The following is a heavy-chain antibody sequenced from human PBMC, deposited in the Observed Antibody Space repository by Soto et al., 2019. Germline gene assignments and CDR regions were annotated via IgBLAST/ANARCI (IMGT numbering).Heavy chain of an antibody. V-gene: IGHV3-21*01. J-gene: IGHJ4*02. CDR3: ASGYYDRIGFYFDS. Sequence: PGGSPRLACAAYELTCSGYGINWARQVPGRGLEWLSAISSSTSSIHYADSVKGRFTTSSDNAKNSLYLQMNSLRAEDTAMYYCASGYYDRIGFYFDSWGQGTLVTVSS. D-gene: IGHD3-22*01. CDR1: ELTCSGYG. CDR2: ISSSTSSI.